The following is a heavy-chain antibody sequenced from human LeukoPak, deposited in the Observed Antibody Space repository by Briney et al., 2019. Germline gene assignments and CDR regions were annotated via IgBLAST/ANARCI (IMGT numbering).Heavy chain of an antibody. V-gene: IGHV3-23*01. CDR2: ISGSGGST. J-gene: IGHJ4*02. CDR1: GFTFSSYA. CDR3: AKQAAAVGGAFDY. Sequence: GGSLSFSFAASGFTFSSYAMSWVRQAPGKGLEWVSAISGSGGSTYYADSVKGRFTISRDNSKNTLYLQMNSLRAEDTAVYYCAKQAAAVGGAFDYWGQGTLVTVSS. D-gene: IGHD6-13*01.